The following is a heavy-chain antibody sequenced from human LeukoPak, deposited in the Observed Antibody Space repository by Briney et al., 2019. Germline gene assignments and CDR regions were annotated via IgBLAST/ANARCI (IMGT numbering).Heavy chain of an antibody. V-gene: IGHV1-69*05. CDR2: IIPIFGTA. J-gene: IGHJ4*02. CDR3: ARGVWRPDCSSTSCHIDY. CDR1: GGTFSSYA. Sequence: GSSVKVSCKASGGTFSSYAISWVRQAPGQGLEWMGGIIPIFGTANYAQKFQGRVTITRNTSISTAYMELSSLRSEDTAVYYCARGVWRPDCSSTSCHIDYWGQGTLVTVSS. D-gene: IGHD2-2*02.